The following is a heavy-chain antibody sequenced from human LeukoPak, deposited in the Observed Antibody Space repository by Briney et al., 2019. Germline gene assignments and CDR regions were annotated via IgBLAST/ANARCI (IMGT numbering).Heavy chain of an antibody. D-gene: IGHD1-26*01. CDR2: IYYSGST. J-gene: IGHJ4*02. CDR3: ARVALSGSYFLLFDY. V-gene: IGHV4-59*01. CDR1: GGSISSYH. Sequence: SETLSLTCTVSGGSISSYHWSWIRQPPGKGLEWIGYIYYSGSTNYNPSLKSRVTISVDTSKNQFSLKLSSVTAADTAVYYCARVALSGSYFLLFDYWGQGTLVTVSS.